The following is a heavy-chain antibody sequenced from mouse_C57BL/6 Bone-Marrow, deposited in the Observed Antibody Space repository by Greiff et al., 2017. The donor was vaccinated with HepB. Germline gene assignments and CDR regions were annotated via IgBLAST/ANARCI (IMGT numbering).Heavy chain of an antibody. CDR1: GYTFTSYW. V-gene: IGHV1-61*01. CDR2: IYPSDSET. D-gene: IGHD1-1*01. CDR3: ARWGYYGSSYDWYFDV. J-gene: IGHJ1*03. Sequence: QVQLQQPGAELVRPGSSVKLSCKASGYTFTSYWMDWVKQRPGQGLEWIGNIYPSDSETHYNQKFKDKATLTVDKSSSTAYMQLSSLTSEDSAVYYCARWGYYGSSYDWYFDVWGTGTTVTVSS.